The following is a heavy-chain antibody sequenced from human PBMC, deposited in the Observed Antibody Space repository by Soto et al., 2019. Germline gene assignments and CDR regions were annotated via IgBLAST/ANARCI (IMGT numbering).Heavy chain of an antibody. CDR3: ARGRTRSPYYFYGMDV. J-gene: IGHJ6*02. D-gene: IGHD1-26*01. Sequence: GASVKVSCKASGYTFTRYGISWVRQAPGQGIEWMGWISAYNGNTNYAKKLQGRVATTTDTSTTTAYMELSSLRSVLPALYYCARGRTRSPYYFYGMDVWGRGTTVTVSS. CDR1: GYTFTRYG. CDR2: ISAYNGNT. V-gene: IGHV1-18*01.